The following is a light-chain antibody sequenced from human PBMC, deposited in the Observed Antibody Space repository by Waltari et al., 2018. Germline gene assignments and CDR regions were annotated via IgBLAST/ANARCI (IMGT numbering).Light chain of an antibody. V-gene: IGKV3-20*01. CDR3: QKYGTLPAT. CDR1: QSVWRT. CDR2: DAS. J-gene: IGKJ1*01. Sequence: DIVLTQSPGTLSLSPGERATLYCRASQSVWRTLAWYQQKPGQAPRLLIYDASSRATGVPDRFSGSGSGTDFSLNISRLEPEDFAVYYCQKYGTLPATFGQGTTVEIK.